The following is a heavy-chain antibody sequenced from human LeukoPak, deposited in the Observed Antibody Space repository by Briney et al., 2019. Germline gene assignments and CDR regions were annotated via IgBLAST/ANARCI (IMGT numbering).Heavy chain of an antibody. CDR1: GYSFTSYW. CDR3: ARRTLSYDILTGYYNGWYFDL. Sequence: GESLKISCKGSGYSFTSYWIGWVRQMPGKGLGWMGIIYPGDSDTRYSPSFQGQVTISADKSISTAYLQWSSLKASDTAMYYCARRTLSYDILTGYYNGWYFDLWGRGTLVTVSS. CDR2: IYPGDSDT. V-gene: IGHV5-51*01. J-gene: IGHJ2*01. D-gene: IGHD3-9*01.